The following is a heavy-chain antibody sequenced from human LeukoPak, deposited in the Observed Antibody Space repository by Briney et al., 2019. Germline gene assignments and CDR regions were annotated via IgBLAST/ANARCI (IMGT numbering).Heavy chain of an antibody. V-gene: IGHV1-8*01. J-gene: IGHJ4*02. Sequence: ASVKVSCKASGYTFTSYDINWVRQATGQGLEWMGWMNPNSGNTGYAQKFQGRVTMTRNTSISTAYMELSSLRSEDTAVYYCARGLEYYYDSSGYYGYWGQGTLVTVSS. CDR3: ARGLEYYYDSSGYYGY. CDR2: MNPNSGNT. CDR1: GYTFTSYD. D-gene: IGHD3-22*01.